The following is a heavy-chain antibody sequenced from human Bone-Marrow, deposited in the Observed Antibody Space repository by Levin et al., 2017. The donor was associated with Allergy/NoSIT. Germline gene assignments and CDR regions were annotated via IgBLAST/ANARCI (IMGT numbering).Heavy chain of an antibody. V-gene: IGHV5-51*01. J-gene: IGHJ5*02. CDR3: ARQYYYGSGSP. Sequence: GESLKISCQGAGYSFRSYWIAWVRQMPGKGLEWMGIIFPNDGDTTYSPSFQGQVTISADKSINTAYLQWSSLKASDTAMYYCARQYYYGSGSPWGQGTMVTVSS. D-gene: IGHD3-10*01. CDR1: GYSFRSYW. CDR2: IFPNDGDT.